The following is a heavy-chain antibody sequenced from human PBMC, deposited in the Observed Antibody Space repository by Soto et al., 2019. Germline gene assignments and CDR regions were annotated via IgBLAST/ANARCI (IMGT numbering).Heavy chain of an antibody. CDR1: GYTFINYA. D-gene: IGHD1-26*01. J-gene: IGHJ6*02. V-gene: IGHV1-3*01. Sequence: ASVKVSCKASGYTFINYAIHWVRQAPGQRLEWMGWINPGSGDTKYSQKFQGRVTITRDTSANTAYMELSTLKCEDTAVYYCARAPRSWENYYYGMDVWGQGTTVTVSS. CDR3: ARAPRSWENYYYGMDV. CDR2: INPGSGDT.